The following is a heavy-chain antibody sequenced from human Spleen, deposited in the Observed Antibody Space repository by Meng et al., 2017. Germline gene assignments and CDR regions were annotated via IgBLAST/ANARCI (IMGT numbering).Heavy chain of an antibody. D-gene: IGHD6-19*01. CDR3: AKDDLAGTVY. Sequence: GGSLRLSCAASGFIFDDYSMHWVRQSPGKGLEWLSLITWDGDSTYYADSVKGRFTISRDNAKNSLYLQMNSLRAEDTALYYCAKDDLAGTVYWGQGTLVTVSS. V-gene: IGHV3-43*01. CDR1: GFIFDDYS. J-gene: IGHJ4*02. CDR2: ITWDGDST.